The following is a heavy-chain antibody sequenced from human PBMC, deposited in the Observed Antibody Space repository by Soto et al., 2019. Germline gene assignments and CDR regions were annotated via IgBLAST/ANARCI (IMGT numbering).Heavy chain of an antibody. V-gene: IGHV4-59*08. J-gene: IGHJ6*02. D-gene: IGHD6-19*01. CDR1: GGSISSYY. Sequence: SETLSLTCTVSGGSISSYYWSWIRQPPGKGLEWIGYIYYSGSTNYNPSLKSRVTISVDTSKNQFSLKLSSVTAADTAVYYCARQDSSGWYSSSSFAGYYGMDVWGQGTTVT. CDR3: ARQDSSGWYSSSSFAGYYGMDV. CDR2: IYYSGST.